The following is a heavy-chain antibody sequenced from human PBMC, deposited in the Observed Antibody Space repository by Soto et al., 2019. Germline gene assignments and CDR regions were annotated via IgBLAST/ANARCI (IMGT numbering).Heavy chain of an antibody. D-gene: IGHD1-1*01. CDR3: ARGRYGDY. V-gene: IGHV1-18*01. CDR2: ISAHNCNT. J-gene: IGHJ4*02. CDR1: GYTFTTYG. Sequence: QVHLVQSGAEVKKPGASVKVSCKGSGYTFTTYGITWVRQAPGQGLEWMGWISAHNCNTNYAQKLQGRVTVTRDTSTGTAHMQMKSLRSDDTTVYYCARGRYGDYWGQGALVTVSS.